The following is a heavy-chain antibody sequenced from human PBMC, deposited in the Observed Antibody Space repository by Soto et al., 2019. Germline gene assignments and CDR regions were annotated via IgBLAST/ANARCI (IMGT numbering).Heavy chain of an antibody. CDR1: GFTFRSFT. V-gene: IGHV3-21*01. D-gene: IGHD6-13*01. CDR2: ISSNSAYI. Sequence: GGSLRLSCAASGFTFRSFTMNWVRQAPGKGLEWVSTISSNSAYIYYTDALRGRFTISRDNAKNSLHLQMNSLRAEDTAVYYCTRDASRDSSARGWFDPWGLGTLVTFSS. J-gene: IGHJ5*02. CDR3: TRDASRDSSARGWFDP.